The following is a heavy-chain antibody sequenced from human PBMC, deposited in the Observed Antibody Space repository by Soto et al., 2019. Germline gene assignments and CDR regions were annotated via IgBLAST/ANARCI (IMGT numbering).Heavy chain of an antibody. CDR1: GGTFSSYA. J-gene: IGHJ5*02. CDR2: IIPIFGTA. V-gene: IGHV1-69*06. D-gene: IGHD3-3*01. CDR3: AREYYDFWSGYYGNWFDP. Sequence: SVKVSCKASGGTFSSYAISWVRQAPGQGLEWMGGIIPIFGTANYAQKFQGRVTITADKSTSTAYMELSSLRSEDTAVYYCAREYYDFWSGYYGNWFDPWGQGTLVTVSS.